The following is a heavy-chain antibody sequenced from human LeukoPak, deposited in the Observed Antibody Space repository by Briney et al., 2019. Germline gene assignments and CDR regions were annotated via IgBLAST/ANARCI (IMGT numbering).Heavy chain of an antibody. CDR3: ARGRDGYTLDY. V-gene: IGHV4-4*07. J-gene: IGHJ4*02. CDR2: IYTRGST. CDR1: GGSINNYY. Sequence: SETLSLTCTVSGGSINNYYWSWIRQPAGKGLEWIGRIYTRGSTNYNPSLKSRVTMSVDTSKNQFSLKLSSVTAADTAVYYCARGRDGYTLDYWGQGTLVTVSS. D-gene: IGHD5-24*01.